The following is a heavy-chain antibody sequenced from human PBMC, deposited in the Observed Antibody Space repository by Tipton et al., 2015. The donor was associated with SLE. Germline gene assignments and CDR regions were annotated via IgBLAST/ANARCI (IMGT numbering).Heavy chain of an antibody. CDR1: GFTLSSYG. CDR3: AKGGWELPDDAFDI. V-gene: IGHV3-30*02. J-gene: IGHJ3*02. Sequence: SLRLSCAASGFTLSSYGMHWVRQAPGKGLEWVAFIRYDGSNKYYADSVKGRFTISRDNSKNTLYLQMNSLRAEDTAVYYCAKGGWELPDDAFDIWGQGTMVTVSS. D-gene: IGHD1-26*01. CDR2: IRYDGSNK.